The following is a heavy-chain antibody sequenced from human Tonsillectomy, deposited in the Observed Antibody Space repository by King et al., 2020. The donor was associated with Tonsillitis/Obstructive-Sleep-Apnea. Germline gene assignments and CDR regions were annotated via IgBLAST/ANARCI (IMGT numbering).Heavy chain of an antibody. D-gene: IGHD2-15*01. Sequence: QLVQSGGGLVQPGGSLRLSCAASGFTFSSYAMSWVRQAPGKGLEWVSAISGSGGSTYYADSVKGRFTISRDNSKNTLYLQMNSLRAEDTAGYYCAKGSNKRYCSGGSCHPGGYWGQGTLVTVSS. V-gene: IGHV3-23*04. J-gene: IGHJ4*02. CDR1: GFTFSSYA. CDR3: AKGSNKRYCSGGSCHPGGY. CDR2: ISGSGGST.